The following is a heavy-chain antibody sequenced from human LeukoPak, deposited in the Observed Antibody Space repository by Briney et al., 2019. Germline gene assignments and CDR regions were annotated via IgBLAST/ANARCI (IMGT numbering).Heavy chain of an antibody. J-gene: IGHJ4*02. CDR2: ISSSGSTI. Sequence: GGSLRLSYAASGFTFSDYYMSWMRQAPGKGLEWVSYISSSGSTIYYADSVKGRFTISRDNAKNSLYLQMNTLCPEDTAVYYCARVDYGGNWADYWGQGTLVTVSS. V-gene: IGHV3-11*01. CDR1: GFTFSDYY. CDR3: ARVDYGGNWADY. D-gene: IGHD4-23*01.